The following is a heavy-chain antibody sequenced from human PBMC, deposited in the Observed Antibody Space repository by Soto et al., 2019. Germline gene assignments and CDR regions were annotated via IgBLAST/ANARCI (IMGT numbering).Heavy chain of an antibody. CDR3: ARHRSSGWYNFLFFDY. CDR2: IYYSGST. CDR1: GGSISSSSYY. D-gene: IGHD6-19*01. J-gene: IGHJ4*02. V-gene: IGHV4-39*01. Sequence: QLQLQESGPGLVKPSETLSLTCTVSGGSISSSSYYWGWIRQPPGKGLEWIGSIYYSGSTYYNPSPKSRVTIPVDTSKNQFSLKLSFVTAADTAVYYGARHRSSGWYNFLFFDYWGQGTLVTVSS.